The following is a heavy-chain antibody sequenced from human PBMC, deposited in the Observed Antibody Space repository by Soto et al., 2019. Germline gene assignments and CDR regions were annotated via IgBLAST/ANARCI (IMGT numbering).Heavy chain of an antibody. CDR2: ISSSGSTI. Sequence: GGSLRLSCAASGFTFSDYYMSSIRQAPGKGLEWVSYISSSGSTIYYADSVKGRFTISRDNAKNSLYLQMNSLRAEDTAVYYCARIGHSGWYGGPDYYYYYYMDVWGKGTTVTVSS. D-gene: IGHD6-19*01. J-gene: IGHJ6*03. CDR1: GFTFSDYY. V-gene: IGHV3-11*01. CDR3: ARIGHSGWYGGPDYYYYYYMDV.